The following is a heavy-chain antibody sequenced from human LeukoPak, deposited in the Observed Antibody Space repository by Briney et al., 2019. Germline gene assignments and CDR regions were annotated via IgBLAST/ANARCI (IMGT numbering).Heavy chain of an antibody. Sequence: SVNVSCKASGGTFSSYAISWVRQAPGQGLEWMGGIILIFGTANYAQKFQGRVTITADESTSTAYMELSSLRSEDTAVYYCARSKFTLVTNDAFDIWGQGTMVTASS. CDR2: IILIFGTA. CDR1: GGTFSSYA. V-gene: IGHV1-69*13. D-gene: IGHD2-21*01. CDR3: ARSKFTLVTNDAFDI. J-gene: IGHJ3*02.